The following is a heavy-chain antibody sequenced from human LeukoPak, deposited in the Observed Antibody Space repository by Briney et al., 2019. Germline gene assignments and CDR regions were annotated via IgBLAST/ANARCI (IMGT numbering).Heavy chain of an antibody. CDR3: ALLAVASDFDY. D-gene: IGHD6-19*01. J-gene: IGHJ4*02. Sequence: GGSLRLSCAVSRFPFSVYEMNWVRQAPGKGLEWVSNIASSGTTKYYADSVKGRFSISRDNAKSSLYLQMNSLRVEDTAVYYCALLAVASDFDYWGQGALGTVSS. CDR2: IASSGTTK. CDR1: RFPFSVYE. V-gene: IGHV3-48*03.